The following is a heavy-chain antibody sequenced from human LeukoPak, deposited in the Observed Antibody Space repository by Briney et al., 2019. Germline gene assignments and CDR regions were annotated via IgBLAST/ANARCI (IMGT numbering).Heavy chain of an antibody. J-gene: IGHJ6*02. Sequence: SETLSLTCTVSGGSINSGGYYWSWIRQHPGKGLEWLGYIYYRGNTHYNSSLKSRVTISVDTSKNQFSLKLNSVTAADSAVYYCAREDHDYFAMDVWGQGTTVTVSS. CDR2: IYYRGNT. CDR1: GGSINSGGYY. CDR3: AREDHDYFAMDV. V-gene: IGHV4-31*03.